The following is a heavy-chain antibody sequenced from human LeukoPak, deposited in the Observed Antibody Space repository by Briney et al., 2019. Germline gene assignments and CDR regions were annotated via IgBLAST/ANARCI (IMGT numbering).Heavy chain of an antibody. D-gene: IGHD5-18*01. J-gene: IGHJ3*02. Sequence: NPSETLSLTCTVSGGSIDSYYWSWIRQPPGKGLEWVGYIYYSGSTSYNPSLKSRVTISVDTSKNQVSLKLSSVTAADTAVYYCARDLGVMVRAFDIWGQGTMVTVSS. CDR1: GGSIDSYY. V-gene: IGHV4-59*01. CDR3: ARDLGVMVRAFDI. CDR2: IYYSGST.